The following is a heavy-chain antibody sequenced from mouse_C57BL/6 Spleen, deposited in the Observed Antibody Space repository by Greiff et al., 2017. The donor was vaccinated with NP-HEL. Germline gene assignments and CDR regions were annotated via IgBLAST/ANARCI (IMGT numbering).Heavy chain of an antibody. CDR2: INPSTGGT. CDR1: GYSFTGYY. V-gene: IGHV1-42*01. J-gene: IGHJ2*01. Sequence: EVQLQQSGPELVKPGASVKMSCKASGYSFTGYYMNWVKQSPEKSLEWIGEINPSTGGTTYNQKFKAKATLTVDKSSSTAYMQLKSLTSEDSAVYYCARYDLDYWGQGTTLTVSS. D-gene: IGHD2-12*01. CDR3: ARYDLDY.